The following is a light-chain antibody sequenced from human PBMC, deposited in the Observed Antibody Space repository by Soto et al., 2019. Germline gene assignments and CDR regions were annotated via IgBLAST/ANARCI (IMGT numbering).Light chain of an antibody. V-gene: IGKV3-20*01. CDR2: GAS. CDR1: QSVDSRF. Sequence: EIVLTQSPGSLSLSPGERATLSCRASQSVDSRFFARYQQRPGQAPRLLIYGASRRATGIPERFTGSGSGTDFTLTISVLEPEDFALYYSQQYDSSVAFGLGTKVEI. CDR3: QQYDSSVA. J-gene: IGKJ1*01.